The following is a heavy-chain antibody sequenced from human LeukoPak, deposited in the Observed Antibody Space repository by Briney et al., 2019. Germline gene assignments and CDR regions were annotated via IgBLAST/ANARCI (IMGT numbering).Heavy chain of an antibody. Sequence: ASVKVSCKASGYTFTGYYMHWVRQAPGQGLERMVWINPNSGGTNYAQKFQGRVTMTRDTSISTAYMELSRLRSDDTAVYYCARDEYSSSYYYYYGMDVWGQGTTVTVSS. V-gene: IGHV1-2*02. CDR1: GYTFTGYY. CDR2: INPNSGGT. D-gene: IGHD6-13*01. J-gene: IGHJ6*02. CDR3: ARDEYSSSYYYYYGMDV.